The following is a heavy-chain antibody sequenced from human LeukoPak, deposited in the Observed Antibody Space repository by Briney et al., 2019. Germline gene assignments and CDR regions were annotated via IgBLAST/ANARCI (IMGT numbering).Heavy chain of an antibody. CDR3: ARGESAAGDASEFAY. CDR2: ITSRSSSI. Sequence: GGSLRLSCAASGFTFSNAWMSWVRQAPGKGLEWVSSITSRSSSIYYADSVKGRFTISRDNAKNSLYLHMNSLRAEDTAVYYCARGESAAGDASEFAYWGQGILVTVSS. J-gene: IGHJ4*02. V-gene: IGHV3-21*01. D-gene: IGHD6-13*01. CDR1: GFTFSNAW.